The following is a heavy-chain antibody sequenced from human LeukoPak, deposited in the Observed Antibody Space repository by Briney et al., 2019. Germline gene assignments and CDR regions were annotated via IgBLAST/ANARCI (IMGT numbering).Heavy chain of an antibody. J-gene: IGHJ4*02. D-gene: IGHD4-17*01. CDR2: IRSKAYGGTT. V-gene: IGHV3-49*03. CDR3: TRSLYGDYVFN. CDR1: GFTFGGYA. Sequence: GEFLKISCTASGFTFGGYAMSWFRQAPGKGLEWVGFIRSKAYGGTTEYAASVKGRFTISRDDSKSIAYLQMNSLKTEDTAVYYCTRSLYGDYVFNWGQGTLVTVSS.